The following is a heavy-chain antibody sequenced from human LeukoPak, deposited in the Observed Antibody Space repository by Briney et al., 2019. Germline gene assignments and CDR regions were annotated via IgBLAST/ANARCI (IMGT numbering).Heavy chain of an antibody. CDR2: INYSGST. CDR1: GRSFSGYY. Sequence: SETLSLTCAVYGRSFSGYYWSWIRQPPGKGLEWIGEINYSGSTNYNPSLKSRVTISVDTSKNQFSLKLSSVTAADTAVYYCARGAQYYDILTDYYRSYWYFDLWGRGTLVTVFS. J-gene: IGHJ2*01. CDR3: ARGAQYYDILTDYYRSYWYFDL. V-gene: IGHV4-34*01. D-gene: IGHD3-9*01.